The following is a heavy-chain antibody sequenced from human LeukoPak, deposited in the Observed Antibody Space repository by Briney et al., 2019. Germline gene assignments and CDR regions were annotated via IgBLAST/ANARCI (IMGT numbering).Heavy chain of an antibody. J-gene: IGHJ6*03. CDR1: GFTFSSYW. V-gene: IGHV3-7*01. D-gene: IGHD2-21*02. CDR2: IKQDGSEK. CDR3: ARMTAMYYMDV. Sequence: PGGSMRLSCAASGFTFSSYWMSWVRQAPGKGLEWVANIKQDGSEKYYVDSVKGRFTISRDNAKNSLYLQMNSLRAEDTAVYYCARMTAMYYMDVWGKGTTVTVSS.